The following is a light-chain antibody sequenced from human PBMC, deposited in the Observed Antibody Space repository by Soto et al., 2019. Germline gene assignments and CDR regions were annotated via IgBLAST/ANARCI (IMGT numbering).Light chain of an antibody. CDR1: SGHSSYA. CDR2: LNSDGSH. V-gene: IGLV4-69*01. Sequence: QPVLTQSPSASASLGASVKLTCTLSSGHSSYAIAWHQQQPEKGPRYFMKLNSDGSHSKGDGIPDRFSGSSSGAERYLTISSLQSEDEADYYCQTWGTGIHYVFGTGTKVTVL. CDR3: QTWGTGIHYV. J-gene: IGLJ1*01.